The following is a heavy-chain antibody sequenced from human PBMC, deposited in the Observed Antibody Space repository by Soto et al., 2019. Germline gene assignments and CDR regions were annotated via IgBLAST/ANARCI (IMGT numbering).Heavy chain of an antibody. CDR1: GFTFENYA. CDR3: AKDSWAIFGVPAGEYYAMDV. Sequence: GGSLRLSCVASGFTFENYAMSWVRQAPGKGLEWVSAISGSGGTTYYSDSVKGRFTISRDNSKNTVYLQMNDLRVEDAAEYFCAKDSWAIFGVPAGEYYAMDVWGQGTTVTVSS. V-gene: IGHV3-23*01. D-gene: IGHD3-3*01. CDR2: ISGSGGTT. J-gene: IGHJ6*02.